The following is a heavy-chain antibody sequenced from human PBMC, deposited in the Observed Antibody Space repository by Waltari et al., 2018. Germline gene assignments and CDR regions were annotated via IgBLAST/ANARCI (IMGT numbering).Heavy chain of an antibody. Sequence: QVQLQESGPGLVKPSETLSLTCTVSGGSISSYYWSWIRQPPGKGLEWIGYIYYSGSTNYNPARKSRVTISVDTSKNQFSLKLSSVTAADTAVYYCARDGYDFIFDYWGQGTLVTVSS. CDR1: GGSISSYY. D-gene: IGHD5-12*01. V-gene: IGHV4-59*01. CDR2: IYYSGST. J-gene: IGHJ4*02. CDR3: ARDGYDFIFDY.